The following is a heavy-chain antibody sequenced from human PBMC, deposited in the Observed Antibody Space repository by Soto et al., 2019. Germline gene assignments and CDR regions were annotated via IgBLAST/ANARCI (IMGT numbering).Heavy chain of an antibody. CDR3: ARDPSSGWTVEEFDY. CDR2: IIPILGIA. V-gene: IGHV1-69*04. CDR1: GGTFSSYT. D-gene: IGHD6-19*01. Sequence: SVKVSCKASGGTFSSYTISWVRQAPGQGLEWMGRIIPILGIANYAQKFQGRVTITADKSTSTAYMELSSLRSEDTAVYYCARDPSSGWTVEEFDYWGQGTLVTVSS. J-gene: IGHJ4*02.